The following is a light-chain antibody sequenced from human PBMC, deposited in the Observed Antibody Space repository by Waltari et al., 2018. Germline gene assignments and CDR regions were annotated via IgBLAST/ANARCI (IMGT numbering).Light chain of an antibody. J-gene: IGKJ1*01. V-gene: IGKV3-20*01. CDR3: QQYGSSPQT. Sequence: VVLTQSPGTLSLSSGDRAPLSCRASQRVGSTFLALYQQKPGEAPRLLIYATSSRATGIPDRFSGSGSGTDFTLTISRLEPEDFAVYYCQQYGSSPQTFGQGTKVEIK. CDR1: QRVGSTF. CDR2: ATS.